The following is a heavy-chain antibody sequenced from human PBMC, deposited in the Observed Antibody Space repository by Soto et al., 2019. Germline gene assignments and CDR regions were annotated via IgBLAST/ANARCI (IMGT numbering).Heavy chain of an antibody. Sequence: ASVKVSCKASGYTFTGYYMHWVRQAPGQGLEWMGWINPNSGGTNYAQKFQGWVTMTRDTSISTAYMELSRLRSDDTAVYYCARGGRRWGLYNWNDFDYWGQGTLVTVSS. CDR1: GYTFTGYY. V-gene: IGHV1-2*04. CDR2: INPNSGGT. CDR3: ARGGRRWGLYNWNDFDY. D-gene: IGHD1-20*01. J-gene: IGHJ4*02.